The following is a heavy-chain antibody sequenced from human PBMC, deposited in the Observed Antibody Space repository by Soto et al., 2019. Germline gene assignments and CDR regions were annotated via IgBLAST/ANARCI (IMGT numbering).Heavy chain of an antibody. V-gene: IGHV1-18*04. Sequence: ASVKVSCKASGYTFTSYGISWVRQAPGQGLEWMGWISAYNGNTNYAQKLQGRVTMTTDTSTSTAYMELRSLRSDDTAVYYCARDSPRITIFLWFDPSGQGTLVTVSS. J-gene: IGHJ5*02. D-gene: IGHD3-3*01. CDR2: ISAYNGNT. CDR1: GYTFTSYG. CDR3: ARDSPRITIFLWFDP.